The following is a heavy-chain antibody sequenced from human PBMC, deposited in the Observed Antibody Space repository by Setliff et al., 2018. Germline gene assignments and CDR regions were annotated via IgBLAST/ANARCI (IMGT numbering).Heavy chain of an antibody. D-gene: IGHD3-3*01. CDR1: GYRLIEVS. J-gene: IGHJ5*02. CDR3: ARGYRGYYNFWSGSQGANWFDP. Sequence: ASVKVSCKVSGYRLIEVSMHWVRQAPGKGLEWMGGFDPEDEETIYAQKFQGRVTITADESTSTAYMELSSLRSEDTAVYYCARGYRGYYNFWSGSQGANWFDPWGQGTLVTVSS. CDR2: FDPEDEET. V-gene: IGHV1-24*01.